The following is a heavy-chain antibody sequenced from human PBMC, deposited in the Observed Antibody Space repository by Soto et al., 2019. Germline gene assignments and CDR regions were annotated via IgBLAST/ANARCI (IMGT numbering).Heavy chain of an antibody. V-gene: IGHV3-13*01. CDR2: IGTAGDT. J-gene: IGHJ6*02. Sequence: GGSMRLSCAASGFTFSIYDMHWVRQATGKGLEWVSAIGTAGDTYYPGSVKGRFTISRENAKNSLYLQMNSLRAEDTAVYYCARGGAGSSSWSRYYYYGMDVWGQGTTVTVSS. D-gene: IGHD6-13*01. CDR1: GFTFSIYD. CDR3: ARGGAGSSSWSRYYYYGMDV.